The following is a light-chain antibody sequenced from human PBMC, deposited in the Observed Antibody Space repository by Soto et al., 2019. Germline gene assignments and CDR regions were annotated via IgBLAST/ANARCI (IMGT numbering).Light chain of an antibody. CDR1: QSIGIW. J-gene: IGKJ1*01. Sequence: DIQMTQSPSTLSASVGDRVTISCRASQSIGIWLAWYQHKPGKAPKVLVYGASTLESGVPSRFGGSGSATEFTLVINGLQPDDSATYYCQQYFVYPLTFGQGTKVEVK. CDR2: GAS. V-gene: IGKV1-5*01. CDR3: QQYFVYPLT.